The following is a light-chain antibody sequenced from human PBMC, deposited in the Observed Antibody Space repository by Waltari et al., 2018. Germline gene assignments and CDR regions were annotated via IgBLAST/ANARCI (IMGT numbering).Light chain of an antibody. CDR2: GAS. Sequence: IQMTQSPSSLSASVGDRVTITCRPSQSISTYLIWYQQKPGKAPQLLIYGASTLQSGVPSRFRGSGSGTDFTLTITSLQPEDFATYYCQQSFGAPLTFGGGTKVEIK. CDR1: QSISTY. V-gene: IGKV1-39*01. CDR3: QQSFGAPLT. J-gene: IGKJ4*01.